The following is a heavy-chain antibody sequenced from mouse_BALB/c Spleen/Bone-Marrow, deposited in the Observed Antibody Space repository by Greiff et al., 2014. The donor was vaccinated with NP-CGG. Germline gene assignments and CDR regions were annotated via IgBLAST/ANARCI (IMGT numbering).Heavy chain of an antibody. CDR3: ARSSYFDY. V-gene: IGHV1S29*02. D-gene: IGHD1-1*01. Sequence: VQLQQPGPELVKSGTSVKISCKASGYTFTDYNMHCVKQSHGKSLEWIGYIYPFNGGTDYNQKFKSKATMTVDKSSSTEYMELRNLTSEDSAVYYCARSSYFDYWGQGTTRTVSS. CDR1: GYTFTDYN. CDR2: IYPFNGGT. J-gene: IGHJ2*01.